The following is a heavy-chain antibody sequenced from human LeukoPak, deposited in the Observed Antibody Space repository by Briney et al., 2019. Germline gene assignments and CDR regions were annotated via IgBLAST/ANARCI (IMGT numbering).Heavy chain of an antibody. Sequence: SETLPLTCTVSGGSISSGDYYWSWIRQPPGEGLEWIGYIYYSGSTFYNPSLKSRVTISVDTSKNQFSLKLSSVTAADTAVYYCARGRLRSSGAGNYYYYYGMDVWGQGTTVTVSS. CDR3: ARGRLRSSGAGNYYYYYGMDV. J-gene: IGHJ6*02. D-gene: IGHD6-19*01. CDR2: IYYSGST. CDR1: GGSISSGDYY. V-gene: IGHV4-30-4*08.